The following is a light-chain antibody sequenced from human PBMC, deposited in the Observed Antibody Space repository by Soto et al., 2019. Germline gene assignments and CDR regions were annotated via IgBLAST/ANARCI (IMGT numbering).Light chain of an antibody. CDR2: GAS. CDR3: QQYNNWPWT. J-gene: IGKJ1*01. V-gene: IGKV3-15*01. Sequence: IGLTQSAGTLSLSPGERATLSCRASQSVSSKLAWYQQKTGQAPRLLIYGASTRATGIPARFSGSGPGTEFTLTISSLQSEDFAVYYCQQYNNWPWTFGQGTRWIS. CDR1: QSVSSK.